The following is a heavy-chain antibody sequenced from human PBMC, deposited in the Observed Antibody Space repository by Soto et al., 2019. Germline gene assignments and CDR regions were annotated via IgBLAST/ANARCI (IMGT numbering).Heavy chain of an antibody. CDR1: GYTFTGYY. CDR3: AVVVPAAISSYYYYGMDF. V-gene: IGHV1-2*02. CDR2: INPNSGGT. J-gene: IGHJ6*02. D-gene: IGHD2-2*02. Sequence: QVQLVQSGAEVKKPGASVKVSCKASGYTFTGYYMHWVRQAPGQGLEWMGWINPNSGGTNYAQKFQGRVTMTRDTSISTAYMELSRLRSDDTAVYYCAVVVPAAISSYYYYGMDFWGQGTTVTVSS.